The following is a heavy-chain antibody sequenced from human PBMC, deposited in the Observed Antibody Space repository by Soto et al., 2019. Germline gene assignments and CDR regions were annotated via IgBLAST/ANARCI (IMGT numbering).Heavy chain of an antibody. J-gene: IGHJ4*02. CDR3: ARSGYSYGPNRLLY. CDR2: IYYSGST. D-gene: IGHD5-18*01. V-gene: IGHV4-31*03. Sequence: PSETLSLTCTVSCGSISSGGYYWSWIRQQPGKGLEWIGYIYYSGSTYYNPSLKSRVTISVDTSKNQFSLKLSSVTAADTAVYYCARSGYSYGPNRLLYWGQGTLVTVSS. CDR1: CGSISSGGYY.